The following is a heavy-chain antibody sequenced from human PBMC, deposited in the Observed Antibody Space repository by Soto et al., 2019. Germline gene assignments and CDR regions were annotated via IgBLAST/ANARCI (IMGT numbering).Heavy chain of an antibody. CDR1: GGFVTSGSYY. J-gene: IGHJ3*02. CDR2: RSDSGGT. V-gene: IGHV4-34*01. CDR3: ARVERGTATTVVDDFDI. Sequence: QVQLQQWGAGLLKPSETLSLTCAVYGGFVTSGSYYWSWIRQPPGKGLDWIGERSDSGGTHFNPSLKSRVTISVDTSKNQFTLKMSSVTAADTALYSCARVERGTATTVVDDFDIWGPGTMVTVSS. D-gene: IGHD1-1*01.